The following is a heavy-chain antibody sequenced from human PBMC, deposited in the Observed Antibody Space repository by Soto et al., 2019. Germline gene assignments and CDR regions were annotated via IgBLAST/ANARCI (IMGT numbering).Heavy chain of an antibody. CDR1: GGSISSGDYY. V-gene: IGHV4-30-4*01. CDR3: ASRHSSPYFDY. J-gene: IGHJ4*02. Sequence: SETLSLTCTVSGGSISSGDYYWSWIRQPPGKDLEWIGYIYYSGSTYYNPSLKSRVTISVDTSKNQFSLKLNSVTAADTAVYYCASRHSSPYFDYWGQGTLVTVSS. D-gene: IGHD6-13*01. CDR2: IYYSGST.